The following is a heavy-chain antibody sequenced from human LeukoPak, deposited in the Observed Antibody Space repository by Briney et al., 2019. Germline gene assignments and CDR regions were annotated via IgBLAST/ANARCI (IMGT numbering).Heavy chain of an antibody. V-gene: IGHV5-51*01. CDR3: ATRRAAAGTDYFDY. J-gene: IGHJ4*02. CDR2: IYPGDSDT. Sequence: GESLKISCKGSGYSFTSYWIGWVRQMPGKGLEWMGIIYPGDSDTGYSPSFQGQVTTSADKSISTAYLQWSSLKASDTAMYYCATRRAAAGTDYFDYWGQGTLVTVSS. CDR1: GYSFTSYW. D-gene: IGHD6-13*01.